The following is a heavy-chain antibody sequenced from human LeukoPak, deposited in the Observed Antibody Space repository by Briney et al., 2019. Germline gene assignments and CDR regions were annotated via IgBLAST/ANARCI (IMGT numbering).Heavy chain of an antibody. V-gene: IGHV3-23*01. D-gene: IGHD3-22*01. CDR2: ISGSGGST. Sequence: GGSLRLSCAASGFTFSSYAVSWVRQAPGKGLEWVSAISGSGGSTYYADSVKGRFTISRDNSKNTLYLQMNSLRAEDTAVYYCAKDRRRVKYYYDSSGYYSFPDYWGQGTLVTVSS. CDR1: GFTFSSYA. CDR3: AKDRRRVKYYYDSSGYYSFPDY. J-gene: IGHJ4*02.